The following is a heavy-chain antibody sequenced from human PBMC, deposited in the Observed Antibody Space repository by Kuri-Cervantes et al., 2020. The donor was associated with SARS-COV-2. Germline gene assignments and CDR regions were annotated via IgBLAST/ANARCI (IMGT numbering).Heavy chain of an antibody. V-gene: IGHV1-69*06. Sequence: SVKVSCKASGYTFTSYYMHWVRQAPGQGLEWMGGIIPIFGNANYAQKFQGRVTITADKSTSTAYMELSSLRSEDTAVYYCASLREDYYDSSGPLWGQGTLVTVSS. D-gene: IGHD3-22*01. CDR2: IIPIFGNA. J-gene: IGHJ4*02. CDR1: GYTFTSYY. CDR3: ASLREDYYDSSGPL.